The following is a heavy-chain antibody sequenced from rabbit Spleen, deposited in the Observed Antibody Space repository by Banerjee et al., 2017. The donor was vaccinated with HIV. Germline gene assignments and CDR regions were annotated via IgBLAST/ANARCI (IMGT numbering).Heavy chain of an antibody. CDR1: GFSYSSNNH. Sequence: QEQLEESGGDLVKPGASLTLTCTASGFSYSSNNHLCWVRQAPGKGLEWIACIVVGSSGDTYYASWAKGRFTMSKASSTTVTLQMTSLTAADTATYFCARDTSSSFSSYGMDLWGQGTLVTVS. J-gene: IGHJ6*01. CDR2: IVVGSSGDT. D-gene: IGHD1-1*01. CDR3: ARDTSSSFSSYGMDL. V-gene: IGHV1S45*01.